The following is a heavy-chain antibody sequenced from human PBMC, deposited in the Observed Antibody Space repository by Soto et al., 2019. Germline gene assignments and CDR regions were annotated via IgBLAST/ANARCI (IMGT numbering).Heavy chain of an antibody. CDR3: ARVIRQQLVQGIYYYYYGMDV. J-gene: IGHJ6*02. CDR2: IDPSDSYT. CDR1: GYSFTSYW. Sequence: GESLKISCKGSGYSFTSYWISWVRQMPGKGLEWMGRIDPSDSYTNYSPSFQGHVTISADKSISTAYLQWSSLKASDTAMYYCARVIRQQLVQGIYYYYYGMDVWGQGTTVTVSS. D-gene: IGHD6-13*01. V-gene: IGHV5-10-1*01.